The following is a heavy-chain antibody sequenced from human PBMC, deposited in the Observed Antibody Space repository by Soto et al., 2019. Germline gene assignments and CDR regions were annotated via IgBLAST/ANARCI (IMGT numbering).Heavy chain of an antibody. Sequence: GGSLRLSCAASGFTFSGSAMHWVRQASGKGLEWVGRIRSKANSYATAYAASVKGRFTISRDDSKNTAYLQMNSLKTEDTAVYYCTRVDIVATRKYYYYYMDVWGKGTTVTVSS. CDR2: IRSKANSYAT. D-gene: IGHD5-12*01. J-gene: IGHJ6*03. V-gene: IGHV3-73*01. CDR1: GFTFSGSA. CDR3: TRVDIVATRKYYYYYMDV.